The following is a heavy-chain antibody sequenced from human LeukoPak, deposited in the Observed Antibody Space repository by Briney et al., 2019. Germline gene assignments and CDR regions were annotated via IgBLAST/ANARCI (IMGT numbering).Heavy chain of an antibody. Sequence: PGGSLRLSCAASGFTFSSYAMHWVRQAPGKGLEYVSAISSNGGSTHYANSVKGRLTISRDNSKNTLYLQMGILRAEDMAVYYCARAAGYCSSTSWYYFDYWGQGTLVTVSS. CDR1: GFTFSSYA. V-gene: IGHV3-64*01. D-gene: IGHD2-2*01. CDR3: ARAAGYCSSTSWYYFDY. CDR2: ISSNGGST. J-gene: IGHJ4*02.